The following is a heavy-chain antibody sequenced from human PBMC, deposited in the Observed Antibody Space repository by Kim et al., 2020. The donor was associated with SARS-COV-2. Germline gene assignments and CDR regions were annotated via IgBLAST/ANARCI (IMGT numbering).Heavy chain of an antibody. V-gene: IGHV3-23*01. Sequence: GESLRLSCVASGFSFSCCAMTWVRQVPGKGPEWVSSISHDGTSSHYANSVRGRFTISRDDSKNTLYLQLNSLRGEDTALYYCAKDVWDYSGMDVWGQGTT. CDR2: ISHDGTSS. D-gene: IGHD1-26*01. CDR1: GFSFSCCA. J-gene: IGHJ6*02. CDR3: AKDVWDYSGMDV.